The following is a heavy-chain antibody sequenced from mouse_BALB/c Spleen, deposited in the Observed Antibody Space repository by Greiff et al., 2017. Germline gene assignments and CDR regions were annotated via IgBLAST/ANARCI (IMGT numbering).Heavy chain of an antibody. CDR3: AGELTGIAMDD. Sequence: EVQLQQSGAELVKPGASVKLSCTASGFNIKDTYMHWVKQRPEQGLEWIGRIDPANGNTKYDPKFQGKATITADTSSNTAYLQLSSLTSEDTAVYYCAGELTGIAMDDWGQGTSVTVSS. V-gene: IGHV14-3*02. CDR1: GFNIKDTY. CDR2: IDPANGNT. D-gene: IGHD4-1*01. J-gene: IGHJ4*01.